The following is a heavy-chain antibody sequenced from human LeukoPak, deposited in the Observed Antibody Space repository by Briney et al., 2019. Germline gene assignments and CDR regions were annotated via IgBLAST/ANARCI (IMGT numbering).Heavy chain of an antibody. Sequence: GGSLTLSCAAYGFSFSSFPFHWLRQAPGKGLDWVAVISYDGTVTYYADSVQGRFTIPRDTSKNTLYLQMDSVRAEDSAVYYCARDLLRGIPDYFDYWGKGTLVTVS. CDR2: ISYDGTVT. CDR1: GFSFSSFP. J-gene: IGHJ4*02. V-gene: IGHV3-30-3*01. D-gene: IGHD3-3*01. CDR3: ARDLLRGIPDYFDY.